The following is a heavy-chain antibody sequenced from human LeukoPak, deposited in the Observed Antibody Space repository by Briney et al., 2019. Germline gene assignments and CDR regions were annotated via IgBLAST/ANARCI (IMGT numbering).Heavy chain of an antibody. V-gene: IGHV4-59*12. CDR3: ARDRPGSDTAMVYFDY. CDR2: IYYSGST. J-gene: IGHJ4*02. D-gene: IGHD5-18*01. Sequence: KPSETLSLTCSVSGGSLTYYYWTWIRQPPGRRPEWIGFIYYSGSTNYNPSFESRVAFSVDTSKNQFSLKLSSVTAADTAVYYCARDRPGSDTAMVYFDYWGQGTLVTVSS. CDR1: GGSLTYYY.